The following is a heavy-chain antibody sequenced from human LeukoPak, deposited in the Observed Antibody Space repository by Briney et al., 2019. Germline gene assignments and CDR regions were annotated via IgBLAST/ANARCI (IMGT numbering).Heavy chain of an antibody. CDR2: INHSGST. V-gene: IGHV4-34*01. CDR1: GGSFSGYY. CDR3: AKGGIVHPFDY. Sequence: SETLSLTCAVYGGSFSGYYWSWIRQPPGKGLEWIGEINHSGSTNYNPSLKSRVTISVDTSKNQFSLKLSSVTAEDTAVYYCAKGGIVHPFDYWGQGTLVTVSS. J-gene: IGHJ4*02. D-gene: IGHD1-26*01.